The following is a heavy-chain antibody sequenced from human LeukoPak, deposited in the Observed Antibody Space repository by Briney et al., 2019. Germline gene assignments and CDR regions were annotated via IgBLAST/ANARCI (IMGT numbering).Heavy chain of an antibody. CDR2: IKQDGSEK. Sequence: GGSLRLSCAASGFTFSNAWMSWVRQAPGKGLEWVANIKQDGSEKYYVDSVKGRFTISRDNAKNSLYLQMNSLRAEDTAVYYCARYSSGWYPYYFDYWGQGTLVTVSS. CDR1: GFTFSNAW. D-gene: IGHD6-19*01. J-gene: IGHJ4*02. CDR3: ARYSSGWYPYYFDY. V-gene: IGHV3-7*01.